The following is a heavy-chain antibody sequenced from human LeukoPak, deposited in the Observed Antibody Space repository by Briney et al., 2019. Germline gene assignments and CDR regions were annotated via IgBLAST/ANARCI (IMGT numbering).Heavy chain of an antibody. CDR3: ARDDYSSGWSESGKFPYYQYNGMDV. Sequence: SETLSLTCSVSGGSVTSDYWSWVRQSPGKGLEWIGYIYYRGSTNYNPSLKSRATISVDTSKNQISVKLRSVTAADTAVYYCARDDYSSGWSESGKFPYYQYNGMDVWGQGTTVIVSS. CDR1: GGSVTSDY. V-gene: IGHV4-59*02. CDR2: IYYRGST. D-gene: IGHD6-19*01. J-gene: IGHJ6*02.